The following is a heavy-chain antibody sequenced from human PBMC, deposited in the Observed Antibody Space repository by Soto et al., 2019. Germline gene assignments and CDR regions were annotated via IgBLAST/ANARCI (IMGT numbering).Heavy chain of an antibody. J-gene: IGHJ6*02. CDR1: VGSIRGYY. CDR2: MYNTGST. V-gene: IGHV4-59*01. Sequence: SETLSLTCPVSVGSIRGYYWSWLRQPPGKGLEWIGYMYNTGSTVYNPSFKSRVTISVDTSKNQFSLKLNSVTAADTAVYYCARDLWGYCGTDCYPLDVWGQGTTVT. CDR3: ARDLWGYCGTDCYPLDV. D-gene: IGHD2-21*02.